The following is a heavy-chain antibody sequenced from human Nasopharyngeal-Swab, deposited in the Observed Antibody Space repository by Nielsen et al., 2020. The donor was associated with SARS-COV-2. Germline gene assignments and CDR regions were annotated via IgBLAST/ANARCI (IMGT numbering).Heavy chain of an antibody. J-gene: IGHJ6*03. CDR2: FDPEDGET. Sequence: WVRQAPGQGLEWMGGFDPEDGETVYSQRFQGRLTLTEDTSTDTAFMDLSGLRSEDTAVYYCVTYTQRGSYLLGGYDYSYYMDVWGKGTTVTVSS. CDR3: VTYTQRGSYLLGGYDYSYYMDV. V-gene: IGHV1-24*01. D-gene: IGHD2-8*02.